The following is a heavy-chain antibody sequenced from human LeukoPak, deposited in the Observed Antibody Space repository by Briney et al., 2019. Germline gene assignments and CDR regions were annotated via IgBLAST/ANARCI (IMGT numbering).Heavy chain of an antibody. V-gene: IGHV4-59*01. D-gene: IGHD3-16*02. CDR3: AREGATYYDYVWGSYRPDAFDI. CDR1: GGSISSYY. Sequence: SETLSLTCTVSGGSISSYYWSWIRQPPGKGLEWIGYIYYSGSTNYNPSLKSRVTISVDTSKNQFSLKLSSVTAADTAVYYCAREGATYYDYVWGSYRPDAFDIWGQGTMVTVSS. J-gene: IGHJ3*02. CDR2: IYYSGST.